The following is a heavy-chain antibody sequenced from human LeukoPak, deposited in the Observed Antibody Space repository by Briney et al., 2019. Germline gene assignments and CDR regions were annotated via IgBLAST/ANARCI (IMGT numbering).Heavy chain of an antibody. CDR1: GFNFSNTW. D-gene: IGHD6-19*01. V-gene: IGHV3-15*01. CDR2: IKSKTDGGTK. CDR3: TTDGIAVAGYFDY. Sequence: PGGSLRLSCAASGFNFSNTWMSWVRQTPGKGLEWVGRIKSKTDGGTKDYAVPVKGRFTISRDDSKNTLYLQMNSLKTEDTAVYYCTTDGIAVAGYFDYWGQGTLVTVSS. J-gene: IGHJ4*02.